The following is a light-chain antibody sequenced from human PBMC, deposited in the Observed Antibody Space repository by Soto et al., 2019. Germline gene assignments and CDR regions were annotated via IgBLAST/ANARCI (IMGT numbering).Light chain of an antibody. Sequence: EIVLTQSPDTLSLSPGERATLSCRASQSVSSSDLAWYQHKPGQAPRLLIYGASSRATGIPNRFSGSGSRTDFTLTITRLEPEDYAVYYCQQYGSSPRTFGQGTKVEIK. CDR1: QSVSSSD. J-gene: IGKJ1*01. V-gene: IGKV3-20*01. CDR3: QQYGSSPRT. CDR2: GAS.